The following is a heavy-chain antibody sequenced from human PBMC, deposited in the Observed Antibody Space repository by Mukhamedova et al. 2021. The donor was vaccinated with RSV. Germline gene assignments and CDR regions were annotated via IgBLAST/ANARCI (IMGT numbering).Heavy chain of an antibody. D-gene: IGHD6-19*01. CDR3: TTGVLSSGWYLVWDY. V-gene: IGHV3-15*01. Sequence: EWVGRIKSKTDGGTTDYAAPVKGRFTISRDDSKNTLYLQMNSLKTEDTAVYYCTTGVLSSGWYLVWDYWGQGTLVTVSS. CDR2: IKSKTDGGTT. J-gene: IGHJ4*02.